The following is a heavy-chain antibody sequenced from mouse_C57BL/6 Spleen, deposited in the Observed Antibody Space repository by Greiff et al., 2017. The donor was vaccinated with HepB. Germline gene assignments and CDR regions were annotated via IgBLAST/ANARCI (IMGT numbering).Heavy chain of an antibody. V-gene: IGHV1-15*01. CDR1: GYTFTDYE. D-gene: IGHD2-5*01. J-gene: IGHJ2*01. Sequence: VQLQQSGAELVRPGASVTLSCKASGYTFTDYEMHWVKQTPVHGLEWIGAIDPETGGTAYNQKFKGKAILTADKSSSTAYMELRSLTSEDSAVYYCTTTAYYSNYAVDYWGQGTTLTVSS. CDR3: TTTAYYSNYAVDY. CDR2: IDPETGGT.